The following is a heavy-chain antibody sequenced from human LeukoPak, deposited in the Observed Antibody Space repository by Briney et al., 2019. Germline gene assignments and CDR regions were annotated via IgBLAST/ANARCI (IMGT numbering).Heavy chain of an antibody. J-gene: IGHJ5*02. D-gene: IGHD6-19*01. CDR1: GYTFTGYC. Sequence: ASVKVSCKASGYTFTGYCMHWVRQAPGQGLEWMGWINPNSGGTNYAQKFQGRVTMTRDTSISTAYMELSRLRSGDTAVYYCARAPYSSGWSYNWFDPWGQGTLVTVSS. V-gene: IGHV1-2*02. CDR3: ARAPYSSGWSYNWFDP. CDR2: INPNSGGT.